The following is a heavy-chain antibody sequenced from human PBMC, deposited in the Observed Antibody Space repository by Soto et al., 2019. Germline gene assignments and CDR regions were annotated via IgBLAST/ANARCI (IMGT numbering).Heavy chain of an antibody. CDR1: GGTFSSYT. CDR3: ARGYQSGYQFDY. Sequence: ASVKVSCKASGGTFSSYTISWVRQAPGQGLEWMGRIIPILGIANYAQKFQGRVTITADKSTSTAYMELSSLRSEDTAVYYCARGYQSGYQFDYWGQGTLVTVSS. D-gene: IGHD2-2*01. J-gene: IGHJ4*02. V-gene: IGHV1-69*02. CDR2: IIPILGIA.